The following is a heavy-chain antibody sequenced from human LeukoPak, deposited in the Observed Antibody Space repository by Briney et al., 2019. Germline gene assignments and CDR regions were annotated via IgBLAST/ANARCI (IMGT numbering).Heavy chain of an antibody. J-gene: IGHJ4*02. Sequence: PSETLSLTCTVSGDSVTSDSDYWGWIRQPPRKGLEWIGSVFYRDRTYYDPSFRSRLTITVDTSKNQVSLKLRSVTAADTAIYYCVRHLVGVAEGYFDYWGQGIQVTVSS. V-gene: IGHV4-39*01. CDR2: VFYRDRT. CDR1: GDSVTSDSDY. CDR3: VRHLVGVAEGYFDY. D-gene: IGHD1-26*01.